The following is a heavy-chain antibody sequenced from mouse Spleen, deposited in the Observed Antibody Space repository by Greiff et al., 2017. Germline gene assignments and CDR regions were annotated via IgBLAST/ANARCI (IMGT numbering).Heavy chain of an antibody. CDR2: ISSGGGNT. J-gene: IGHJ1*01. V-gene: IGHV5-9*04. CDR1: GFTFSSYA. Sequence: EVKLQESGGGLVKLGGSLKLSCAASGFTFSSYAMSWVRQTPEKRLEWVATISSGGGNTYYPDSVKGRFTISRDNAKNTLYLQMSSLKSEDTAMYYCARGGTSWYFDVWGAGTTVTVSS. CDR3: ARGGTSWYFDV. D-gene: IGHD2-13*01.